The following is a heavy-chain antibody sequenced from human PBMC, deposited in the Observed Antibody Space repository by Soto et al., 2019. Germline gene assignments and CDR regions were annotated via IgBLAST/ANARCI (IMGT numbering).Heavy chain of an antibody. J-gene: IGHJ4*02. CDR3: ARILVNYYGSGSPFDY. CDR1: GFTFSSYE. CDR2: ISSSGGTI. D-gene: IGHD3-10*01. V-gene: IGHV3-48*03. Sequence: SLRLSCAASGFTFSSYEMNWVRQAPGKGLEWVSYISSSGGTIYYADSVKGRFTISRDNAKNSLYLQMNSLRAEDTAVFYCARILVNYYGSGSPFDYWGQGTLVTVSS.